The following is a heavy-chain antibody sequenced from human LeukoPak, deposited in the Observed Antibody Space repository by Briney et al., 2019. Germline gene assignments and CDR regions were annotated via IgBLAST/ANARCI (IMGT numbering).Heavy chain of an antibody. V-gene: IGHV3-30-3*02. CDR3: AKSGTRYSSSWYRY. CDR2: ISYDGSNK. D-gene: IGHD6-13*01. Sequence: GGSLRLSCAASGFTFSSYAMHWVRQAPGKGLEWVAIISYDGSNKYYADSVKGRFTISRDNSKNTLYLQMNSLRAEDTAVYYCAKSGTRYSSSWYRYWGQGTLVTVSS. CDR1: GFTFSSYA. J-gene: IGHJ4*02.